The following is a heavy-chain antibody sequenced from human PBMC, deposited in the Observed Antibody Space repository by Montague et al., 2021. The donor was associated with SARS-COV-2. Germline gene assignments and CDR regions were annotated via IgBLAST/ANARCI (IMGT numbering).Heavy chain of an antibody. Sequence: SETLSLTCTVSGGSISSFYWSWFRQPPGKGLEWIGYISDSGSTNYNPSLTSRVTMSADTSKNQFSLKVNSVTAADTAVYYCARHYSATLPAVYWGQGTLVTVS. CDR2: ISDSGST. CDR1: GGSISSFY. D-gene: IGHD2-15*01. V-gene: IGHV4-59*08. J-gene: IGHJ4*02. CDR3: ARHYSATLPAVY.